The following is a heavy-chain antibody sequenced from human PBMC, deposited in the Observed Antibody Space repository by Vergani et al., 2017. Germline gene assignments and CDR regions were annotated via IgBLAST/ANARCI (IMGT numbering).Heavy chain of an antibody. V-gene: IGHV3-74*03. J-gene: IGHJ5*01. CDR3: VRTEYCTGIACNTRFDS. CDR2: IDEYGNRA. CDR1: GFSFNTYW. Sequence: EVQLVESGGGSVQSAGSLRLSCVASGFSFNTYWMHWVRQVPGEGLMWVARIDEYGNRATYGDFETGRFTISRDNAKNTVFLQMNNLRADDAGVYYCVRTEYCTGIACNTRFDSWGQGALVTVSS. D-gene: IGHD2-8*02.